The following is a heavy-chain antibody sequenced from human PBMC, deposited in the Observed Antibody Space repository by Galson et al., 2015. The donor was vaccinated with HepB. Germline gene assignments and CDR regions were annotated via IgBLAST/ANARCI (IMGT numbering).Heavy chain of an antibody. J-gene: IGHJ4*02. CDR1: GYTFTGYY. V-gene: IGHV1-2*02. CDR2: INPNSGGT. Sequence: SVKVSCKASGYTFTGYYMHWVRQAPGQGLEWMGWINPNSGGTNYAQKFQGRVTMTRDTSISTAYMELSRLRSDDTAVYYCARAKRDGYNWGGYWGQGTLVTVSS. D-gene: IGHD5-24*01. CDR3: ARAKRDGYNWGGY.